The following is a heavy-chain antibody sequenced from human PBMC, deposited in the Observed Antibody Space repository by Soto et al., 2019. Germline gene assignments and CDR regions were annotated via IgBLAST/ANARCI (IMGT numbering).Heavy chain of an antibody. CDR1: GYTFTGYY. V-gene: IGHV1-2*04. Sequence: ASVKVSCKASGYTFTGYYMHWVRQAPGQGLEWMGWINPNSGGTNYAQKFQGWVTMTRDTSISTAYMELSRLRSDDTAVYYCARDLPIDWDSTGDYYYYGMDVWGQGTTVTVSS. CDR2: INPNSGGT. J-gene: IGHJ6*02. D-gene: IGHD2-2*01. CDR3: ARDLPIDWDSTGDYYYYGMDV.